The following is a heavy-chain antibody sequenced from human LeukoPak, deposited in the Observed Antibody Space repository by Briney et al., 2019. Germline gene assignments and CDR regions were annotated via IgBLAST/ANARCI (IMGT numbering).Heavy chain of an antibody. CDR1: GVSISSYY. V-gene: IGHV4-4*07. CDR2: IYSSGNT. J-gene: IGHJ3*02. Sequence: PSETLSLPCTVSGVSISSYYWTWSRQPAGKGLEWIGRIYSSGNTNCNPSLESRVTMSVDTSKNQFSLKLSSVTAADTAVYYCARERGNLRGDAFDIWGQGTMVTVSS. CDR3: ARERGNLRGDAFDI. D-gene: IGHD1-26*01.